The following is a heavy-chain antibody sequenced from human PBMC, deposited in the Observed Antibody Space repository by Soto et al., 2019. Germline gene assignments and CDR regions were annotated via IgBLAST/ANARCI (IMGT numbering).Heavy chain of an antibody. CDR2: IYYSGST. V-gene: IGHV4-31*03. J-gene: IGHJ5*02. D-gene: IGHD5-18*01. Sequence: QVQLQESGPGLVKPSQTLSLTCTVSGGSISSGGYYWSWIRQHPGKGLEWIGYIYYSGSTYYNPSIKSRVTISVDTSKNQFSLKLSSVTAADTAVYYCAREGDVDTAPTWFDPWGQGTLVTVSS. CDR3: AREGDVDTAPTWFDP. CDR1: GGSISSGGYY.